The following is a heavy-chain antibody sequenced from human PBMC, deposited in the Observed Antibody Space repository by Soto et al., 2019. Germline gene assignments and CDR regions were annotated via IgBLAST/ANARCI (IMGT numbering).Heavy chain of an antibody. Sequence: PGGSLRLSCAASGFTFSNAWMNWVRQAPGKGLEWVGRIKSKTDGGTTDYAAPVKGRFTISRDDSKNTLYLQMNSLKTEDTAVYYCTTDLSHYYDSSGYYYINPIDYWGQGTLVTVSS. D-gene: IGHD3-22*01. CDR3: TTDLSHYYDSSGYYYINPIDY. J-gene: IGHJ4*02. CDR2: IKSKTDGGTT. V-gene: IGHV3-15*07. CDR1: GFTFSNAW.